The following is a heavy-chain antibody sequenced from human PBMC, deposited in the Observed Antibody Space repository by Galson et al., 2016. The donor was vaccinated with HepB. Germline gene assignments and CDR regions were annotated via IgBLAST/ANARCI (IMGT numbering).Heavy chain of an antibody. D-gene: IGHD5/OR15-5a*01. Sequence: SVKVSCKASEFTFSNSAVHWVRQARGQRLEWIGWIVVGSGNTNYAPKFQERVAITRDMSTRTASMELSSLRSEDTAIYYCASDLGVSDWTYWGQGTLVTVSS. CDR2: IVVGSGNT. CDR3: ASDLGVSDWTY. V-gene: IGHV1-58*01. J-gene: IGHJ4*02. CDR1: EFTFSNSA.